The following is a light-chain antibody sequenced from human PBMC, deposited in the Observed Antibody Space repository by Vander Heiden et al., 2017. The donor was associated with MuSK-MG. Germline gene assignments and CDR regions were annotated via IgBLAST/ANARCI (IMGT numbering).Light chain of an antibody. CDR3: QQDDSYSLT. Sequence: AIRMTQSPSSFSASTGDRVTITCRASQDINSYLAWYQQKPGKAPKLLIYAASTLQSGVPSRFSGSGSGTDFTLTISRLQSEDSGTYYCQQDDSYSLTFGGGTKVEIK. CDR1: QDINSY. V-gene: IGKV1-8*01. J-gene: IGKJ4*01. CDR2: AAS.